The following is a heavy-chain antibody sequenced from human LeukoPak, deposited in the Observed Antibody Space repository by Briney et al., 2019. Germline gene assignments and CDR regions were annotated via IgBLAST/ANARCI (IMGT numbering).Heavy chain of an antibody. CDR2: IKQDGSEK. J-gene: IGHJ4*02. CDR1: GFTFSGYW. Sequence: GGSLRLSCAASGFTFSGYWLSWVRQAPGKGLEWVANIKQDGSEKYYVDSVKGRVAISRDNAKNSLYLQMNSLRAEDTAIYYCARQPFDYWGQGTLVTVSS. V-gene: IGHV3-7*01. CDR3: ARQPFDY.